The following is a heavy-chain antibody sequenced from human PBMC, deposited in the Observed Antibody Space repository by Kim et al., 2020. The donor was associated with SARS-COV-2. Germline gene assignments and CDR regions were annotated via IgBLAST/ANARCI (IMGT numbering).Heavy chain of an antibody. J-gene: IGHJ4*02. CDR2: INTDTGNP. CDR3: ARVIWGSYRYTDS. V-gene: IGHV7-4-1*02. D-gene: IGHD3-16*02. CDR1: GYTFTNYA. Sequence: ASVKVSCKASGYTFTNYAISWVRQAPGQGLEWMGWINTDTGNPTYAQAFTGRFVFSVDTSVSTTYLQISSLKADDTALYYCARVIWGSYRYTDSWGQGTLVPVSS.